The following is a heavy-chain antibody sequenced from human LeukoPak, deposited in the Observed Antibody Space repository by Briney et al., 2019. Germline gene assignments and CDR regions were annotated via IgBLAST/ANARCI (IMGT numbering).Heavy chain of an antibody. V-gene: IGHV3-30-3*01. CDR2: ISYGGNNE. Sequence: PGRSLRLSCAASGLTFENYAMHWVRQAPAKGLEWVAVISYGGNNEFYANSVKGRFTISRDNSKNTVYLQMNSLRAEDTAVYYCTREWDRSLYYFDYWGQGTLVTVSS. J-gene: IGHJ4*02. D-gene: IGHD1-26*01. CDR1: GLTFENYA. CDR3: TREWDRSLYYFDY.